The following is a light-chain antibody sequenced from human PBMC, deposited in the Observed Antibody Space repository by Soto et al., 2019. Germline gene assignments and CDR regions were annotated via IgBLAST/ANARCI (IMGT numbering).Light chain of an antibody. V-gene: IGLV2-14*01. J-gene: IGLJ2*01. CDR1: SSDVGGYNY. CDR2: DVS. CDR3: SSYTSSSTPY. Sequence: QSALTQPASVSGSPGQSITISCTGTSSDVGGYNYVSWYQQHPDKAPKLMIYDVSNRPSGVSNRFSGSKSGNTASLTISGLQAEDEADYYCSSYTSSSTPYFGGGTKLTVL.